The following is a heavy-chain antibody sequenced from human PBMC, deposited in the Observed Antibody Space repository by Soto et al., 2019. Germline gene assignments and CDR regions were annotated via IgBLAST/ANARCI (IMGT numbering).Heavy chain of an antibody. Sequence: GGSLRLSCAASGFTFSGSAMHWVRQASGKGLEWVGRIRSKANSYATAYAASVKGRFTISRDDSKNTAYLQMNSLKTEDTAVYYCTRQVDYSVADYYYYYYMDVWGKGTTVTVSS. CDR2: IRSKANSYAT. CDR1: GFTFSGSA. CDR3: TRQVDYSVADYYYYYYMDV. J-gene: IGHJ6*03. D-gene: IGHD3-16*01. V-gene: IGHV3-73*01.